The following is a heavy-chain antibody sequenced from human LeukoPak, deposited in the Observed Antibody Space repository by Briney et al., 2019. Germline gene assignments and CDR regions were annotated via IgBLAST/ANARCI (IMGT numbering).Heavy chain of an antibody. CDR1: GFTFSSYW. V-gene: IGHV3-7*03. Sequence: GGSLRLSCAASGFTFSSYWMSWVRQAPGKGREWVANIKQDGSEKYYVDSVKGRFTISRDNAKNSLYLQMNSLRAENTAVYYCARALGTWIQLWYALDIWGQGTMVTVSS. D-gene: IGHD5-18*01. CDR2: IKQDGSEK. CDR3: ARALGTWIQLWYALDI. J-gene: IGHJ3*02.